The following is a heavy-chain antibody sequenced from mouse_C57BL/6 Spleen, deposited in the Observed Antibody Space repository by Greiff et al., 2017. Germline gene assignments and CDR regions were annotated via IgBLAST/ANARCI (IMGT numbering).Heavy chain of an antibody. CDR1: GYAFSSSW. CDR2: IYPGDGDT. D-gene: IGHD2-4*01. Sequence: VQLQQSGPELVKPGASVKISCKASGYAFSSSWMNWVKQRPGKGLEWIGRIYPGDGDTNYNGKFKGKATLTADKSSSTAYMQLSSLTSEDSAVYFCARTSTKITTRAMDYWGQGASVTAAS. V-gene: IGHV1-82*01. J-gene: IGHJ4*01. CDR3: ARTSTKITTRAMDY.